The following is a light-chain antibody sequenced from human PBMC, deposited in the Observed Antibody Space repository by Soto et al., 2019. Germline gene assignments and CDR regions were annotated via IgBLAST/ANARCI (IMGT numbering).Light chain of an antibody. CDR2: GSS. CDR1: QTISDY. J-gene: IGKJ4*01. V-gene: IGKV1-39*01. Sequence: DIQMTQSPPSQSASVGDRVTITCRASQTISDYLHWYQQKPGKAPTLLIYGSSSLQTGVPPRFSGSGSGTEFTLTISSLQPEDFGTYYCQQTYDSLVSFGGGTKVDMK. CDR3: QQTYDSLVS.